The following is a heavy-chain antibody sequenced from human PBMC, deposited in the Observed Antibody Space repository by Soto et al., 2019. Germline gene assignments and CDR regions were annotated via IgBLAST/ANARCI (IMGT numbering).Heavy chain of an antibody. CDR2: KSCDGSNK. Sequence: GVSLRLSCAASGFTFSSYAMHWVRQAPGKGLEWVAVKSCDGSNKYYADSVKGRFTISRDNSKNTLYLQMNSLRAEDTAVYYCARDLAIFGFFDYWCLRTLVTVSS. D-gene: IGHD3-9*01. CDR1: GFTFSSYA. V-gene: IGHV3-30-3*01. CDR3: ARDLAIFGFFDY. J-gene: IGHJ4*02.